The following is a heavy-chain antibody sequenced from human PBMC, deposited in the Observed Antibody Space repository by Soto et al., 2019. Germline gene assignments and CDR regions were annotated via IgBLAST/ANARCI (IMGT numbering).Heavy chain of an antibody. CDR1: GFRFSSYA. CDR3: VKGEYYYDSSGYYPFDY. V-gene: IGHV3-64D*06. Sequence: PGGSLRLSCRTSGFRFSSYAMHWVRQAPGKGLKYVSSISTNGGSTHYADSVKGRFTISRDNSKNTQYLQMSSLRADDTAVYYCVKGEYYYDSSGYYPFDYWGQGTLVTVSS. J-gene: IGHJ4*02. D-gene: IGHD3-22*01. CDR2: ISTNGGST.